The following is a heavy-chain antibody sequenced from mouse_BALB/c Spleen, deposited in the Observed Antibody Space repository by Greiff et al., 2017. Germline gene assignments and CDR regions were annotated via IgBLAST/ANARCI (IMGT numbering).Heavy chain of an antibody. CDR3: ARMGNHYAMDY. V-gene: IGHV8-8*01. D-gene: IGHD2-1*01. J-gene: IGHJ4*01. CDR2: IWWDDDK. CDR1: GFSLSTSGMG. Sequence: QVTLKVSGPGILQPSQTLSLTCSFSGFSLSTSGMGVGWIRQPSGKGLEWLAHIWWDDDKYYNTALKSGLTISKDTSKNQVFLKIASVDTADTATYYCARMGNHYAMDYWGQGTSVTVSS.